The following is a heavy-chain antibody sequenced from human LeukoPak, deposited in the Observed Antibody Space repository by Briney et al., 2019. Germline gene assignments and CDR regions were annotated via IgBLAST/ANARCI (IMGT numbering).Heavy chain of an antibody. CDR2: ISSISSII. V-gene: IGHV3-48*01. D-gene: IGHD6-13*01. Sequence: GGSLRLSCAASGFPLSTYSMSSVRQAPGKGLEWVSYISSISSIIYFADSVKGRFTISRDNARSSLYLQMNRLRAEDTAVYYCARSRPGTEAGQPNFDYWGKGTLVTVS. CDR1: GFPLSTYS. J-gene: IGHJ4*02. CDR3: ARSRPGTEAGQPNFDY.